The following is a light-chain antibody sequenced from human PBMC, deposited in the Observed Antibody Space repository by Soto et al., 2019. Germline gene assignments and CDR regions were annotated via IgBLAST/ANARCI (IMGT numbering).Light chain of an antibody. CDR2: DAS. Sequence: DIQMTQSPSSLSASVGDRVTITARASQSISSWLAWYQQKPGKAPKLLIYDASSLESGVPSSFSGSGSGTEFTLTISRLEPEDFAVYDCQQYGSAPWTFGQGTKVDI. V-gene: IGKV1-5*01. CDR1: QSISSW. CDR3: QQYGSAPWT. J-gene: IGKJ1*01.